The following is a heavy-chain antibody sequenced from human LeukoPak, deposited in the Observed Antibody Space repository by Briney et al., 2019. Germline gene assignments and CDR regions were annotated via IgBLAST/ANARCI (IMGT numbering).Heavy chain of an antibody. J-gene: IGHJ4*02. D-gene: IGHD3/OR15-3a*01. Sequence: SSYGMSWVRQPPGKGLEWIGSIYYSGNTYYNASLKSQVSISIDTSKNQFSLRLTSVTAADTAVYYCARQTGSGLFILPRGQGTLVTVSS. CDR1: SSYG. CDR3: ARQTGSGLFILP. CDR2: IYYSGNT. V-gene: IGHV4-39*01.